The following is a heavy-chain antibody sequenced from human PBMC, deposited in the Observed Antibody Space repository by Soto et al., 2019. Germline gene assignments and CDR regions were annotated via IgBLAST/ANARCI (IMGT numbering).Heavy chain of an antibody. CDR3: AQYSSGCNWFYP. CDR1: GGTFSSYA. CDR2: IIPIFGTA. J-gene: IGHJ5*02. V-gene: IGHV1-69*13. D-gene: IGHD6-19*01. Sequence: SVKVSCKASGGTFSSYAISWVRQAPGQGLEWMGGIIPIFGTANYAQKFQGRVTITADESTSTAYMELSSLRSEDTAVYYCAQYSSGCNWFYPWGQGTLVTVSS.